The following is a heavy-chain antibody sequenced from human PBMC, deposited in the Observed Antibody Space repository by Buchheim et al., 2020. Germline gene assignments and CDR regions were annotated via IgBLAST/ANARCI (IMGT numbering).Heavy chain of an antibody. Sequence: EVQLVESGGGLVKPGGSLRLSCAASGFTFSNAWMSWVRQAPGKGLEWVGRIKSKTDGGTTDYAAPVKGRFTISRDDSKNTLYLQMNSLKTEDTAVYYCTTDPTVTLDYYYYYMDVWGKGTT. J-gene: IGHJ6*03. D-gene: IGHD4-11*01. V-gene: IGHV3-15*01. CDR3: TTDPTVTLDYYYYYMDV. CDR1: GFTFSNAW. CDR2: IKSKTDGGTT.